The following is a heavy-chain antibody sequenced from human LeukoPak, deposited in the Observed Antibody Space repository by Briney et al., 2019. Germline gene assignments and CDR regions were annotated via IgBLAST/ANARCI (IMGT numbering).Heavy chain of an antibody. CDR2: IYTSGST. J-gene: IGHJ5*02. Sequence: SETLSLTCTVSGGSLSSYYWSWIRQPPGKGLEWIGRIYTSGSTDYNPSLKSRVTMSVDTSKNQFSLKLSSVTAADTAVYYCARDGSSGYNWFDPWGQGTLVTVSS. CDR3: ARDGSSGYNWFDP. V-gene: IGHV4-4*07. D-gene: IGHD3-10*01. CDR1: GGSLSSYY.